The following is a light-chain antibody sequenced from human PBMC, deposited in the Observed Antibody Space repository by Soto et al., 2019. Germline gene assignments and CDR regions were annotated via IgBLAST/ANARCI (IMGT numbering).Light chain of an antibody. CDR3: ETWDTNTRV. J-gene: IGLJ1*01. CDR1: SGHRTNI. V-gene: IGLV4-60*03. Sequence: PVLPQSSSASASLGSSVKLTCTLSSGHRTNIIAWHQQQPGNAPRYLMKLESSGSYNKGSGVPDRFSGSSSGADRYLTNSNLQSEDEAEYYCETWDTNTRVYGTGTKVTVL. CDR2: LESSGSY.